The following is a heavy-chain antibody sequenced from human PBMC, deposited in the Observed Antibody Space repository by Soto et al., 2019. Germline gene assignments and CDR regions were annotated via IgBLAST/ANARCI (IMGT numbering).Heavy chain of an antibody. Sequence: AGSLRLTCAASGFTFSSYSISWVCQAPWKGLEWVSAISGSGVSTYYADSVKGRFTISRDNSKNTLYLQMNSLRAEDTAVYYCAIKMVSNMVRGDDAFDVWGQGTTV. D-gene: IGHD3-10*01. CDR2: ISGSGVST. CDR1: GFTFSSYS. CDR3: AIKMVSNMVRGDDAFDV. J-gene: IGHJ3*01. V-gene: IGHV3-23*01.